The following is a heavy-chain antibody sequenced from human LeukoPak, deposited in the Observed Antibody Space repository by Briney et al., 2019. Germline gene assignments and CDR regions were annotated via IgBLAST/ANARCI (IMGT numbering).Heavy chain of an antibody. CDR3: AKDGVGATSLDC. D-gene: IGHD1-26*01. V-gene: IGHV3-30*02. CDR2: IRYDESVK. Sequence: GGSLRLSCAASGFSFSSYGMHWVRQAPGKGLEWVAFIRYDESVKYYADSVKGRFTISRDSSKNTLYLQMNSLRAEDTAVYYCAKDGVGATSLDCWGQGTLVTVSS. J-gene: IGHJ4*02. CDR1: GFSFSSYG.